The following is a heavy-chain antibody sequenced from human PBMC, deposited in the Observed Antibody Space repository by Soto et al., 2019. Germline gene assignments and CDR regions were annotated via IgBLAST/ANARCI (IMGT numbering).Heavy chain of an antibody. CDR3: VREGGRRTGHLRMDV. Sequence: GASVPVSCKACGYCFTGYYMHWVRQAPGQGREWMGWINPNSGGTNYAQKFQGRVTITRDTSISTGYMELSRLGSGDPAVYYCVREGGRRTGHLRMDVWGQGNTVNVSS. CDR2: INPNSGGT. V-gene: IGHV1-2*02. CDR1: GYCFTGYY. D-gene: IGHD2-2*01. J-gene: IGHJ6*02.